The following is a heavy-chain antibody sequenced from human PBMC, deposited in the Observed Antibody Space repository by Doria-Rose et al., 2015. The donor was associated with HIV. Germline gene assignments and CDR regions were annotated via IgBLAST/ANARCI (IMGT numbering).Heavy chain of an antibody. J-gene: IGHJ4*02. CDR1: GVSLSSPGMG. Sequence: QITLKESGPVLVKPTETLTLTCTVSGVSLSSPGMGVSWIRQPPGNDLEWLANIFSDDERSYKTSLKSRLTNSRGTSKSQVVLTMTDMDPVDTATYYCARIKSSRWYHKYYFDFWGQGTLVIVSA. V-gene: IGHV2-26*01. D-gene: IGHD6-13*01. CDR2: IFSDDER. CDR3: ARIKSSRWYHKYYFDF.